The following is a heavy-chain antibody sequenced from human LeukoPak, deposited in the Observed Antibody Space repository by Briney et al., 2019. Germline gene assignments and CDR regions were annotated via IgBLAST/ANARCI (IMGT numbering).Heavy chain of an antibody. V-gene: IGHV3-53*01. CDR1: GFTVSTNF. D-gene: IGHD2/OR15-2a*01. J-gene: IGHJ5*02. Sequence: GGSLRLSCVASGFTVSTNFMSCSLQAPGKRLESPSGLFIAGNTNYVDSVKGRITISRDYSKNTLYLQMNSLRAEDTAVYYCARYSTSYGWLDPWGQGTLVTVSS. CDR2: LFIAGNT. CDR3: ARYSTSYGWLDP.